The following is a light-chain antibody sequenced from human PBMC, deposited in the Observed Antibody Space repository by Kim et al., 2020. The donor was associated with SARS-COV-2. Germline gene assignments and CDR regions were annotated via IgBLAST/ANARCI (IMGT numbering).Light chain of an antibody. CDR3: QQYNFWPPLT. V-gene: IGKV3-15*01. J-gene: IGKJ4*01. CDR1: QSVSNN. Sequence: VSPGERATLSCRASQSVSNNLAWYQQRPGQAPRLLIFGASTRAIGIPARFSGSGSGTEFTLTISGLQSEDFAVYYCQQYNFWPPLTFGGGTKLEI. CDR2: GAS.